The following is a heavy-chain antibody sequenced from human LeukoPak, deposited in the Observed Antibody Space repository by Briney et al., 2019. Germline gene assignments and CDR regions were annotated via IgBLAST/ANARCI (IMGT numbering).Heavy chain of an antibody. CDR2: INPSGGST. Sequence: ASVKVSCKASGYTFTSYYMHWVRQAPGQGLEWMGIINPSGGSTSYAQKFQGRVTMTRDTSTSTVYMELSRLRSDDTAVYYCARVHYDFWSGIHYYYYGMDVWGQGTTVTVSS. J-gene: IGHJ6*02. CDR3: ARVHYDFWSGIHYYYYGMDV. CDR1: GYTFTSYY. D-gene: IGHD3-3*01. V-gene: IGHV1-46*01.